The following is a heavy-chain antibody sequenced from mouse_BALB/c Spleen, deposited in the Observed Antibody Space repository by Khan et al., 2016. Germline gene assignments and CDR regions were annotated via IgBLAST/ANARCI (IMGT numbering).Heavy chain of an antibody. CDR3: TRSHGYYAMDY. CDR2: IPYSGGT. J-gene: IGHJ4*01. CDR1: GYSITSGYS. V-gene: IGHV3-1*02. Sequence: EVQLQESGPDLVKPSQSLSLTCTVTGYSITSGYSWHWIRQFPGNKLEWMGYIPYSGGTKYIPSLKSRISITRDTSKNQFFLQLNSVTPEDTATYYCTRSHGYYAMDYWGQGTSVTVSS.